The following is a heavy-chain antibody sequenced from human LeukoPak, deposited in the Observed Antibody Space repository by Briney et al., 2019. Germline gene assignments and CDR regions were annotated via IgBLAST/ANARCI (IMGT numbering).Heavy chain of an antibody. D-gene: IGHD3-22*01. CDR2: ISSGSRII. J-gene: IGHJ4*02. CDR1: GFTFSSHS. Sequence: GGSLRLSCAASGFTFSSHSMNWVRQAPGKGLEWVSYISSGSRIINYADSVKGRFTISRDNSKNTLYLQMNSLRAEDTAVYYCAKSPYYYDSSGYYADYWGQGTLVTVSS. V-gene: IGHV3-48*01. CDR3: AKSPYYYDSSGYYADY.